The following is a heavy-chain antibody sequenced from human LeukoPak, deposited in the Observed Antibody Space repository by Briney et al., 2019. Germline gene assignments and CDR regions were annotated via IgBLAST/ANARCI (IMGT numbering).Heavy chain of an antibody. CDR1: GGSISSYY. J-gene: IGHJ4*02. CDR3: ARSRWLRFGFNY. CDR2: IYYSGST. Sequence: SETLSLTCTVSGGSISSYYWSWIRQPPGKGLEWIGYIYYSGSTNYNPSLKSRVTISVDTSKNQFSLKLSSVTAADTAVYYCARSRWLRFGFNYWGQGTLVTVSS. V-gene: IGHV4-59*01. D-gene: IGHD5-12*01.